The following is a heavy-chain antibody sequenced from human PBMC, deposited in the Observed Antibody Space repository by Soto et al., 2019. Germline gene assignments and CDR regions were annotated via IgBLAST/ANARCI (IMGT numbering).Heavy chain of an antibody. Sequence: EVQLVESGGGVVRPGGSLRLSCAASGFTFDDFGMSWVRDAPGKGLDWVAGMNWNAATIGYADSVKGRFTISRDNAKNSLYLQMSSLRAEDTALYYWARSNYYDDYWSPYDYLGQGPLVTGPS. J-gene: IGHJ4*02. CDR2: MNWNAATI. V-gene: IGHV3-20*04. D-gene: IGHD3-3*01. CDR1: GFTFDDFG. CDR3: ARSNYYDDYWSPYDY.